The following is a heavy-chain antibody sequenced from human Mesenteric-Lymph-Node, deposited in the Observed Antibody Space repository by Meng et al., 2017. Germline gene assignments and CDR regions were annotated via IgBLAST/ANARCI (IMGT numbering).Heavy chain of an antibody. Sequence: QGQLVQAGAEGKKPGAAGKGACKASGYTFTSYGISWVRQAPGQGLEWMGWISAYNGNTNYAQKLQGRVTMTTDTSTSTAYMELRSLRSDDTAVYYCARGGPNDFWSGYLDYWGQGTLVTVSS. D-gene: IGHD3-3*01. CDR2: ISAYNGNT. J-gene: IGHJ4*02. CDR3: ARGGPNDFWSGYLDY. V-gene: IGHV1-18*01. CDR1: GYTFTSYG.